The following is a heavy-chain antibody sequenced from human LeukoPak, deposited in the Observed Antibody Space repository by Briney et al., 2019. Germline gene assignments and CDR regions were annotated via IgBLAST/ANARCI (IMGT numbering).Heavy chain of an antibody. Sequence: GGSLRLSCAASGFTFSNYDMNWVRQAPGKGLEWVSDIINSGNTIYYADSVKGRFTISRDNAKNSLFPQTNSLRAEDTAVYCCVRDTAGSAWFAEHFTSWGQGTLVTVSS. CDR1: GFTFSNYD. CDR2: IINSGNTI. J-gene: IGHJ1*01. CDR3: VRDTAGSAWFAEHFTS. V-gene: IGHV3-48*03. D-gene: IGHD6-19*01.